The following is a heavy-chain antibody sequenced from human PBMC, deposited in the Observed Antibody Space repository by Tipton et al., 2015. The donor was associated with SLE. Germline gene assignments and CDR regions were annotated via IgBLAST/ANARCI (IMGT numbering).Heavy chain of an antibody. V-gene: IGHV4-34*01. Sequence: LSLTCAVYGGSFSGDYWTWIRQSPGKGLEWIAEISQSGSTNYNPSLQSRVSMSIDRSKNQFSLNLSSVTAADTAVYYCARDGFTPWDSWGQGTLVTVSS. CDR1: GGSFSGDY. D-gene: IGHD2-15*01. CDR3: ARDGFTPWDS. CDR2: ISQSGST. J-gene: IGHJ4*02.